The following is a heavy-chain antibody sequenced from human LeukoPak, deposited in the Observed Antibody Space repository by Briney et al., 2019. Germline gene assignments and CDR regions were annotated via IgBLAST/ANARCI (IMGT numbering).Heavy chain of an antibody. CDR2: INHSGST. CDR3: ARGRWLLTYFDY. Sequence: PSETLSLTCAVYGGSFSGYYWSWIRQPPGKGLEWIGEINHSGSTNYNPSLKSRVTISVDTSKNQFSLKLSSVTAADTAVYYCARGRWLLTYFDYWGQGTLVTVSS. J-gene: IGHJ4*02. V-gene: IGHV4-34*01. CDR1: GGSFSGYY. D-gene: IGHD3-22*01.